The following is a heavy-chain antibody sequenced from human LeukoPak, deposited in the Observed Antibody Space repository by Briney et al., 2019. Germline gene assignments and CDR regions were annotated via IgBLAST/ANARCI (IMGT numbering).Heavy chain of an antibody. D-gene: IGHD2-15*01. CDR2: IYYSGST. V-gene: IGHV4-59*01. CDR1: GGSFSGYY. Sequence: SETLSLTCAVYGGSFSGYYWGWIRQPPGKGLEWIGYIYYSGSTNYNPSLKSRVTISVDTSKNQFSLKLSSVTAADTAVYYCARAPYWSYYFDYWGQGTLVTVSS. CDR3: ARAPYWSYYFDY. J-gene: IGHJ4*02.